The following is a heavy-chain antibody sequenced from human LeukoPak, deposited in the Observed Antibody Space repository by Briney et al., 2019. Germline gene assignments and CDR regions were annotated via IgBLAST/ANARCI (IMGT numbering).Heavy chain of an antibody. D-gene: IGHD1-26*01. CDR2: IRYDGTNK. CDR3: ARPMISIVGATGGFDY. J-gene: IGHJ4*02. Sequence: GGSLRLSCAASGFNFSRYGMHWVRQAPGTGLEWVAFIRYDGTNKYYADSVKGRFTISRDNSKNTLYLQMNSLRAEDTAVYYCARPMISIVGATGGFDYWGQGTLVTVSS. CDR1: GFNFSRYG. V-gene: IGHV3-30*02.